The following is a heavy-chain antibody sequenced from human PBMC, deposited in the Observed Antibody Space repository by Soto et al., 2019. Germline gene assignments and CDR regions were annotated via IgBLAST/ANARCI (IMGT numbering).Heavy chain of an antibody. V-gene: IGHV3-7*05. J-gene: IGHJ6*02. D-gene: IGHD6-13*01. CDR2: IKQDGSEK. CDR1: GFTFSSYW. CDR3: ARDSSSWLTYYYYHYGMDV. Sequence: GGSLRLSCAASGFTFSSYWMSWVRQAPGKGLEWVANIKQDGSEKYYVDSVKGRFTISRDNAKNSLYLQMNSLRAEDTAVYYCARDSSSWLTYYYYHYGMDVWGQGTTVTVSS.